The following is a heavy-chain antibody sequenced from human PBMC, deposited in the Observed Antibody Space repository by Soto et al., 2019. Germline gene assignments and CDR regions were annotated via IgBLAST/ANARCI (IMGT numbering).Heavy chain of an antibody. CDR1: GGTFSSYA. CDR3: ARDRIAAAGTSLWVYYYYGMDV. Sequence: SVKVSCKASGGTFSSYAISWVRQAPGQGLEWMGGIIPIFGTANYAQKFQGRVTITADESTSTAYMELSSLRSEDTAVYYCARDRIAAAGTSLWVYYYYGMDVWGQGTTVTVSS. D-gene: IGHD6-13*01. J-gene: IGHJ6*02. CDR2: IIPIFGTA. V-gene: IGHV1-69*13.